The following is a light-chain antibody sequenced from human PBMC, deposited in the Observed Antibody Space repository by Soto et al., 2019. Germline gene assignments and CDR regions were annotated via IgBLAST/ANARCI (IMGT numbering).Light chain of an antibody. CDR2: SNN. CDR3: AAWDDSLNGWV. J-gene: IGLJ3*02. V-gene: IGLV1-44*01. Sequence: QAVVTQPPSASETPGQRVTISCSGSSSNIGRNTVNWYQQLPRTAPKLLIHSNNQRPSGVPDRFSGSKSGTSASLAISGLQSEDEADYYCAAWDDSLNGWVFGGGTKLTVL. CDR1: SSNIGRNT.